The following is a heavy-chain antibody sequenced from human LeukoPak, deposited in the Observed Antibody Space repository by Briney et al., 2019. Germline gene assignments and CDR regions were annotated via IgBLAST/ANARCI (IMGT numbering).Heavy chain of an antibody. J-gene: IGHJ4*02. CDR1: GGSISSGGYY. V-gene: IGHV4-61*08. Sequence: SETLSLTCAVSGGSISSGGYYWSWIRQPPGKGLEWIGYIYYSGSTNYNPSLKSRVTISVDTSKNQFSLKLSSVTAADTAVYYCARDGGRSIAAAVDWGQGTLVTVSS. CDR3: ARDGGRSIAAAVD. D-gene: IGHD6-13*01. CDR2: IYYSGST.